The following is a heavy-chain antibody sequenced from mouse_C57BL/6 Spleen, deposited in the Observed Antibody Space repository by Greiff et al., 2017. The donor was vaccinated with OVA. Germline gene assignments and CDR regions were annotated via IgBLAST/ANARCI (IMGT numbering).Heavy chain of an antibody. Sequence: QVQLQQPGAELVKPGASVKMSCKASGYTFTSYWITWVKQRPGQGLEWIGDIYPGSGSTNYNEKFKSKATLTVDTSSSTAYMQLSSLTSEDSAVYYSARSGSSDYEIEYWGQGTLVTVSA. CDR2: IYPGSGST. D-gene: IGHD3-2*02. CDR1: GYTFTSYW. V-gene: IGHV1-55*01. CDR3: ARSGSSDYEIEY. J-gene: IGHJ3*01.